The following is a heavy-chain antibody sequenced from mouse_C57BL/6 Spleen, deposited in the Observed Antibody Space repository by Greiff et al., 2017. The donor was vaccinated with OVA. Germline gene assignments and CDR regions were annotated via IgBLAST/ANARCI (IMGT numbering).Heavy chain of an antibody. CDR3: ARGLYGNSYFDY. D-gene: IGHD2-1*01. CDR2: IYPGSGST. J-gene: IGHJ2*01. CDR1: GYTFTSYW. V-gene: IGHV1-55*01. Sequence: QVQLQQPGAELVKPGASVKMSCTASGYTFTSYWITWVKQRPGQGLEWIGDIYPGSGSTNYNEKFKSKATLTVDTSSNTAYMQLSSLTSEDSAVYYCARGLYGNSYFDYWGQGTTLTVSS.